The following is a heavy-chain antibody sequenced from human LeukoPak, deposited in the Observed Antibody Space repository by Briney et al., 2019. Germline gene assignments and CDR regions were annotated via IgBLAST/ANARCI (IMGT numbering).Heavy chain of an antibody. CDR3: ARGRSWSTRPFDY. Sequence: SETLSLTCTVSGGSISSSSYYWGWIRQPPGKGLEWIGSIYYSGSTYYNPSLKSRVTISVDTSKNQFSLKLSSVTAADTAVYYCARGRSWSTRPFDYWGQGTLVTVSS. CDR1: GGSISSSSYY. CDR2: IYYSGST. V-gene: IGHV4-39*07. J-gene: IGHJ4*02. D-gene: IGHD6-13*01.